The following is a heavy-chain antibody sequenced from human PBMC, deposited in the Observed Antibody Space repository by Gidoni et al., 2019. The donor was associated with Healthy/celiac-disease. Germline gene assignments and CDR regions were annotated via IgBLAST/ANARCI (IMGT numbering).Heavy chain of an antibody. CDR2: SSAYNGNT. V-gene: IGHV1-18*04. D-gene: IGHD3-22*01. Sequence: QVQLVQSGAEVKKHGASVKVSCKASGYTFTSYGISWVRQAPGQGLEWMGWSSAYNGNTNYAQKLQGRVTMTTDTSTSTAYMALRSLRSDYTAVYYCARDRDSSGYYYDPHFDYWGQGTLVTVSS. J-gene: IGHJ4*02. CDR1: GYTFTSYG. CDR3: ARDRDSSGYYYDPHFDY.